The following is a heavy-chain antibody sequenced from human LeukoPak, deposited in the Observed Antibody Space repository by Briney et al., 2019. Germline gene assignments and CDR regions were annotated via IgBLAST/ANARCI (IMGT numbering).Heavy chain of an antibody. CDR2: IYYSGST. Sequence: SETLSLTCTVSGGSISSDYWSWIRQPPGKGLEWIGYIYYSGSTNYNPSLKSRVTISVDTSKNQFSLILSSVTAADTAVYYCARHIGTTSSGHYPYWGQGTLVTVSS. CDR3: ARHIGTTSSGHYPY. D-gene: IGHD3-22*01. CDR1: GGSISSDY. V-gene: IGHV4-59*08. J-gene: IGHJ4*02.